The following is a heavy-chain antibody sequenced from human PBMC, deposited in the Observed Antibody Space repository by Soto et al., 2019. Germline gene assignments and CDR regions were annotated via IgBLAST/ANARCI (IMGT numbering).Heavy chain of an antibody. J-gene: IGHJ5*02. CDR3: ARVKGSGYHNWFDP. D-gene: IGHD3-22*01. CDR1: GYTFTSYG. Sequence: ASVKVSCKASGYTFTSYGISWVRQAPGQGLVWMGWISAYNGNTNYAQKLQGRVTMTTDTSTSTAYMELRSLRSDDTAVYYCARVKGSGYHNWFDPWGQGTLVTVSS. CDR2: ISAYNGNT. V-gene: IGHV1-18*01.